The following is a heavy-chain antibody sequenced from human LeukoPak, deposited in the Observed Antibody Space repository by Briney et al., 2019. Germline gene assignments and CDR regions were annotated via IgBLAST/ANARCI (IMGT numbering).Heavy chain of an antibody. V-gene: IGHV4-34*01. CDR2: IDHRGDT. J-gene: IGHJ4*03. CDR1: GGSFSRYY. Sequence: PSETLSLTCAVYGGSFSRYYWSWIRQSPGKGLEWIAEIDHRGDTNYNPSVKSRVTISVDTPKNQFSLKVRSLSAADTAVYYCAIGATDSETGYFDFWGEGTPVTVSS. CDR3: AIGATDSETGYFDF. D-gene: IGHD1-26*01.